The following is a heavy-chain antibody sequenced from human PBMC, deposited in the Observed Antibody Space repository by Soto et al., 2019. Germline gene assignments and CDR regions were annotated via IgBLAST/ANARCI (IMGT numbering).Heavy chain of an antibody. J-gene: IGHJ6*02. Sequence: ASVKVSCKASGYTFTSYDINWVRQATGQGFEWMGWMNPNSGNTGYAQKFQGRVTMTRNTSISTAYMELSSLRSEDTAVYYCARVYYYGSGSYRRRDYYYGMDVWGQGTTVTVSS. CDR1: GYTFTSYD. CDR3: ARVYYYGSGSYRRRDYYYGMDV. V-gene: IGHV1-8*01. D-gene: IGHD3-10*01. CDR2: MNPNSGNT.